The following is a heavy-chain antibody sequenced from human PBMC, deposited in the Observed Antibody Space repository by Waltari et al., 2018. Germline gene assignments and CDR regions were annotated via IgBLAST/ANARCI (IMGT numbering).Heavy chain of an antibody. Sequence: QVQLPESGPGLVKPSETLSLTCPVSGCPIRSYYWGWIRQPPGKGLEYIGHIFYNGNTDYNPSLRSRITLSVDLSKNQFSLKVNSVTTADTAVYYCARWYCTSGSCNHLDFWGQGALVTVSS. CDR1: GCPIRSYY. CDR3: ARWYCTSGSCNHLDF. CDR2: IFYNGNT. D-gene: IGHD2-8*01. J-gene: IGHJ4*02. V-gene: IGHV4-59*01.